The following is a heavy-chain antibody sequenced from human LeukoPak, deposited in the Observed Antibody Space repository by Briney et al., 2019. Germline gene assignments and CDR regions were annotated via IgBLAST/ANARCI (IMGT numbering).Heavy chain of an antibody. CDR3: AKDPDCTSGVCYTFFDY. D-gene: IGHD2-8*01. V-gene: IGHV3-23*01. CDR2: ISGSGDNT. J-gene: IGHJ4*02. CDR1: GFTFSSYP. Sequence: GGSLRLSCATSGFTFSSYPMSWVRQAPGRGLEWVSGISGSGDNTYYADSVKGRFTVSRDNSKKTVYVQMRRVRAEDTAVYYCAKDPDCTSGVCYTFFDYWGQGTLVTVSS.